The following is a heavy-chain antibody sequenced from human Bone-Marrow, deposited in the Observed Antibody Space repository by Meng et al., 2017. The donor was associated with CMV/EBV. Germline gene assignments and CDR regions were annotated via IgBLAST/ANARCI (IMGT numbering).Heavy chain of an antibody. D-gene: IGHD2-2*02. J-gene: IGHJ4*02. V-gene: IGHV3-30*04. Sequence: GESLKISCAASGFTFSNYAMHWVRQAPGKGLEWVAVISYDGSNKYYADSVKGRFTISRDNSKNTLYLQMNSLRAEDTAVYYCARGAFGDCSSTSCYTLDYWGQGTLVTVSS. CDR1: GFTFSNYA. CDR2: ISYDGSNK. CDR3: ARGAFGDCSSTSCYTLDY.